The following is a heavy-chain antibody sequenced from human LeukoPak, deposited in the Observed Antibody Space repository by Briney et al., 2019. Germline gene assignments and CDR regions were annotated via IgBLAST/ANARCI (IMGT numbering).Heavy chain of an antibody. D-gene: IGHD3-3*01. CDR3: AREYYDFWSGYRGAGAPRFDP. Sequence: GGSLRLSCAASGFTFSSYSMNWVRQAPGKGLEWVAYISSSSSTIYYADSVKGRFTISRDNAKNSLYLQMNSLRAEDTAVYYCAREYYDFWSGYRGAGAPRFDPWGQGTLVTVSS. CDR1: GFTFSSYS. V-gene: IGHV3-48*01. J-gene: IGHJ5*02. CDR2: ISSSSSTI.